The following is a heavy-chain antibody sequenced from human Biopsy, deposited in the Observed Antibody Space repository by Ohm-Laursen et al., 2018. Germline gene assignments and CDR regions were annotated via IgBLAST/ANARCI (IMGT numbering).Heavy chain of an antibody. CDR3: ATKLTGYFHH. J-gene: IGHJ1*01. CDR2: NIPILGTG. Sequence: VKISCKAPGGTFSNYGVNWVRQAPRQGLEWLGGNIPILGTGNYAQKFQDRVTVAADTSTSTATMELRSLRSDDTAVYYCATKLTGYFHHWGQGTLVIVSS. V-gene: IGHV1-69*13. D-gene: IGHD3-9*01. CDR1: GGTFSNYG.